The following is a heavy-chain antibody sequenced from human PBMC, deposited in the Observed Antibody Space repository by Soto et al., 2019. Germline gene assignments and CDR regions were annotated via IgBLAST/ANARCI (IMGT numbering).Heavy chain of an antibody. CDR3: ARNGTYVGMNWFDP. CDR2: IYHNGNA. D-gene: IGHD7-27*01. V-gene: IGHV4-30-2*01. CDR1: GGSLTSPGYS. J-gene: IGHJ5*02. Sequence: QLLLQESGSGLVRPSQSLSLTCGVSGGSLTSPGYSWTWIRQTPGQGLEWIGHIYHNGNAYYNPSLKGRVTISVDTSRSHFSLNLTSVMAADTAIYYCARNGTYVGMNWFDPWGQGARVPVSS.